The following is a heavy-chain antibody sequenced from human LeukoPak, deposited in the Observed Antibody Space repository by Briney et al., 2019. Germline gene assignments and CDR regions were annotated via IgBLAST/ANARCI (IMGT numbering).Heavy chain of an antibody. V-gene: IGHV4-61*02. J-gene: IGHJ4*02. CDR1: GGSISSGSYY. CDR2: IYTSGST. CDR3: AKGGTYGGGADY. D-gene: IGHD1-26*01. Sequence: SETLSLTCTVSGGSISSGSYYWSWIRQPAGKGLEWIGRIYTSGSTNYNPSLKSRVTISVDTSNNQVSLRLSSVTAADTAVYYCAKGGTYGGGADYWGQGTLVTVSS.